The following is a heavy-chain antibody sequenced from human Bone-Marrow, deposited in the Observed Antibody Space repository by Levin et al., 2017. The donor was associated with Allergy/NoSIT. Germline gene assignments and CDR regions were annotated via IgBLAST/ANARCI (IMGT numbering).Heavy chain of an antibody. D-gene: IGHD2-15*01. J-gene: IGHJ4*02. CDR2: ICESDDDT. CDR3: VKESRGSCYSSFDS. V-gene: IGHV3-23*01. CDR1: GFTFSSYA. Sequence: GESLKISCEASGFTFSSYAMSWVRQAPGKGLEWVSAICESDDDTYYADSVKGRFTISRDNSKNTLYLQMNSLRGEDTALYYCVKESRGSCYSSFDSWGQGIPVTVSS.